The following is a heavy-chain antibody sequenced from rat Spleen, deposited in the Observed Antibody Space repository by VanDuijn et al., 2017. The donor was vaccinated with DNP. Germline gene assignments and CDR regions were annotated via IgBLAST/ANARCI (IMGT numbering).Heavy chain of an antibody. J-gene: IGHJ1*01. CDR1: GYTFTTYY. CDR2: NNPVSVGT. V-gene: IGHV1-43*01. D-gene: IGHD1-4*01. Sequence: QVQLRQSGAEPAKPGSSVKISCKASGYTFTTYYLTWIKKTTGQGLEYIGYNNPVSVGTNYNEKFNGKATFTVDKSSSTAFMPLSSLTPDDSAVYYCARRRLPYWYFDFWGPGTIVTVSS. CDR3: ARRRLPYWYFDF.